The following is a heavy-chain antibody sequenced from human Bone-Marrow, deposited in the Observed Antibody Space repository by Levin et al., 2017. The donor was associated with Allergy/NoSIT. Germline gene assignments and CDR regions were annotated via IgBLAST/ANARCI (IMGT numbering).Heavy chain of an antibody. V-gene: IGHV3-30-3*01. Sequence: TGGSLRLSCAASGFTFSSYAMHWVRQAPGKGLEWVAVISYDGSNKYYADSVKGRFTISRDNSKNTLYLQMNSLRAEDTAVYYCATKHRGGHGGGMDVWGQGTTVTVSS. CDR3: ATKHRGGHGGGMDV. CDR1: GFTFSSYA. CDR2: ISYDGSNK. J-gene: IGHJ6*02. D-gene: IGHD3-10*01.